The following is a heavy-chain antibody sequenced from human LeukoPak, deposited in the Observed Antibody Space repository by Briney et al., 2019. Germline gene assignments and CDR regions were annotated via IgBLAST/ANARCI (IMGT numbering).Heavy chain of an antibody. CDR3: ARGRSIAAARGRGKNYYFDY. CDR2: MNPNSGNT. V-gene: IGHV1-8*01. Sequence: ASVKVSCKASGYTFTSYDINWVRQATGQGLEWMGWMNPNSGNTGYAQKFQGRVTMTGNTSISTAYMELSSLRSEDTAVYYCARGRSIAAARGRGKNYYFDYWGQGALVTVSS. J-gene: IGHJ4*02. D-gene: IGHD6-13*01. CDR1: GYTFTSYD.